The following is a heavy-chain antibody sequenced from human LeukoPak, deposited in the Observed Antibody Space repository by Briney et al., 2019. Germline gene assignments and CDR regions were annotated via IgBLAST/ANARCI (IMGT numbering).Heavy chain of an antibody. CDR1: GFTFSDYA. CDR2: IKQDGSET. J-gene: IGHJ4*02. CDR3: VRDIDS. V-gene: IGHV3-7*05. Sequence: QPGGSLRLSCAASGFTFSDYAMNWVRQAPGKGLEWVANIKQDGSETYYVDSVKGRFTISRDNTKSSLALQMNSLRAEDTAVYYCVRDIDSWGQGTLVTVSS.